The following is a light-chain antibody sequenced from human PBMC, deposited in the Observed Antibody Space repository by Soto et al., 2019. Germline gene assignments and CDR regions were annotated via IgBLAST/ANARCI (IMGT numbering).Light chain of an antibody. CDR2: TAS. CDR1: QGISSH. Sequence: AIRMTQSPSSFSASTGDRVTITCRASQGISSHLAWYQVQPGKASRLLIYTASYLESGVPSRFGCGGSGTDFTLTISSLHSEDFAVYYCQQSFSYPLTFGGGTKVEIK. CDR3: QQSFSYPLT. J-gene: IGKJ4*01. V-gene: IGKV1-8*01.